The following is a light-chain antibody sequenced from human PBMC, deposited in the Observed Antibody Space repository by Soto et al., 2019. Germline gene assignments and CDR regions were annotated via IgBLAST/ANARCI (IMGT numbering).Light chain of an antibody. CDR3: SSYTSSSTRV. V-gene: IGLV2-14*01. J-gene: IGLJ1*01. CDR2: AVS. CDR1: SSDVGSYNY. Sequence: QSALTQPASVSGSPGQSITISCTGTSSDVGSYNYVSWYQQHPGKAPKLMIYAVSDRPSGISSRFSGSKSGNTASLTISGLQTEDEADYYCSSYTSSSTRVFGTGTKLTVL.